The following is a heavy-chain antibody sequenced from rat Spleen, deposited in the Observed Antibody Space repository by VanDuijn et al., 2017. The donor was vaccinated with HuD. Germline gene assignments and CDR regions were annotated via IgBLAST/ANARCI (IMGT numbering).Heavy chain of an antibody. CDR1: GFSLSSYG. CDR2: ISSGGST. J-gene: IGHJ4*01. Sequence: QVQLKESGPGLVQPSQTLSLTCTVSGFSLSSYGVSWVRQPPGKGLEWIAAISSGGSTYYNSALKSRLSISRDTSKSQIFLKMNRLQPEDTGTYYCARHLREASGVMDVWGQGASVTVSS. D-gene: IGHD4-3*01. CDR3: ARHLREASGVMDV. V-gene: IGHV2S8*01.